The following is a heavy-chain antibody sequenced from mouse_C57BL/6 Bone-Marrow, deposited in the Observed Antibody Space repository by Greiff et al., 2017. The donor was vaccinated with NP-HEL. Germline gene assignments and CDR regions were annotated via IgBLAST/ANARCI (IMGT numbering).Heavy chain of an antibody. V-gene: IGHV12-3*01. Sequence: VQLQESGPGLVKPSQSLFLTCSITGFPITSGYYWIWLRQSPGKPLEWMGYITHSGETFYNPSLPSPISITRETSKKQCFLQLNSVTTEDTAMYYCAGDSSGYGDFDYWGQGTTLTVSS. CDR3: AGDSSGYGDFDY. J-gene: IGHJ2*01. CDR1: GFPITSGYY. CDR2: ITHSGET. D-gene: IGHD3-2*02.